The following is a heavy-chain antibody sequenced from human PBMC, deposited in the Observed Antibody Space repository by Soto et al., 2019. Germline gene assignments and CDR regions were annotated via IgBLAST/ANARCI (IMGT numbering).Heavy chain of an antibody. V-gene: IGHV3-23*01. J-gene: IGHJ6*02. CDR1: GFTFSIYA. CDR3: AKTVVPAEEKYYYGMDV. CDR2: IGGGGGGT. Sequence: GSLRLSCAASGFTFSIYAMSWVRQAPGKGLEWVSTIGGGGGGTYYADSVKGRFTISRDNSKNTLYLQMNSLRAEDTAVYYCAKTVVPAEEKYYYGMDVWGQGT. D-gene: IGHD2-2*01.